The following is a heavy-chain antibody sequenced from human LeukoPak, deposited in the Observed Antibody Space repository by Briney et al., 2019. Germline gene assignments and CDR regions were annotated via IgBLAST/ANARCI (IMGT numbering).Heavy chain of an antibody. J-gene: IGHJ4*02. CDR1: GITLSNYG. D-gene: IGHD3-22*01. Sequence: GGSLRLSCAVSGITLSNYGMSWVRQAPGKGLEWVAGISDSGGSTNYADSVKGRFTISRDNPKNTQYLQMNSLRAEDTAVYFCAKRGVVIRVILVGFHKEAYYFDSWGQGALVTVSS. CDR2: ISDSGGST. V-gene: IGHV3-23*01. CDR3: AKRGVVIRVILVGFHKEAYYFDS.